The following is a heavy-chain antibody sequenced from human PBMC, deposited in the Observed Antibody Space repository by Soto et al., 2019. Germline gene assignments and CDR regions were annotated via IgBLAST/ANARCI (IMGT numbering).Heavy chain of an antibody. CDR3: AKDFLDYYGSGSYYNPIYYQWAGLMDV. CDR2: ISWNSGSI. Sequence: GGSLRLSCAASGFTFDDYAMHWVRQAPGKGLEWVSGISWNSGSIGYADSVKGRFTISRDNAKNSLYLQMNSLRAEDTALYYCAKDFLDYYGSGSYYNPIYYQWAGLMDVWGKGTTVTVSS. D-gene: IGHD3-10*01. J-gene: IGHJ6*03. CDR1: GFTFDDYA. V-gene: IGHV3-9*01.